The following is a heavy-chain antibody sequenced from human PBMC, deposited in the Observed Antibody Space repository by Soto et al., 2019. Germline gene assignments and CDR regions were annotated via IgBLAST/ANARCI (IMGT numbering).Heavy chain of an antibody. CDR2: ITDGGSNT. V-gene: IGHV3-23*01. D-gene: IGHD1-1*01. J-gene: IGHJ4*02. CDR3: ARGNYWSS. CDR1: GFTFSSYA. Sequence: EVQLLQSGGGLVQPGGSLRLSCAGSGFTFSSYAINWVRQAPGKGLEWVSSITDGGSNTYYADSVQGRFTISRDNSKNTAFLQMNSLRGDDTAVYYCARGNYWSSWGQGTLVTVSS.